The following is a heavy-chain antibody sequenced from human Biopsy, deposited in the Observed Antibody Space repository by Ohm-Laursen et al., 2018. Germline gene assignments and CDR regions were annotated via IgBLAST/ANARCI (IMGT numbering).Heavy chain of an antibody. D-gene: IGHD3-22*01. CDR1: GGSIGGGEYY. CDR2: ISYSGTT. CDR3: ARGVPHYDGSGFPLAGYWYFDL. J-gene: IGHJ2*01. Sequence: SQTLSLTCPVSGGSIGGGEYYWNWICQHPGKGLEWIGLISYSGTTFYNPSLESLLTISIDTSKNHFSLNLRSVTAADTAVYYCARGVPHYDGSGFPLAGYWYFDLWGRGTLVTVSS. V-gene: IGHV4-31*01.